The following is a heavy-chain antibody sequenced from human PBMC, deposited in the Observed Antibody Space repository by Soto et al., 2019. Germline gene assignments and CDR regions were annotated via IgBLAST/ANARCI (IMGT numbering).Heavy chain of an antibody. CDR2: ISGSGGDV. J-gene: IGHJ4*02. Sequence: EVQLLESGGGLVQPGGSLRLSCVASGFSFSIYAMNWVRQAPGKRLEWVSSISGSGGDVFFAEPVRGRVSISRDRSSNTVYLQMDSLRGDDTAIYYCARGTNEDLWLNLYLDYWGQGTLVTVSS. CDR3: ARGTNEDLWLNLYLDY. CDR1: GFSFSIYA. V-gene: IGHV3-23*01. D-gene: IGHD2-8*01.